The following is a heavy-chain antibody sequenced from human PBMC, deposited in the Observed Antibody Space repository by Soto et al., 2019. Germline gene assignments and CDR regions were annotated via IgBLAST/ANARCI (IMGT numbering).Heavy chain of an antibody. D-gene: IGHD6-6*01. CDR2: NYYSGIT. J-gene: IGHJ6*02. V-gene: IGHV4-31*03. CDR1: GGSISSGGYY. CDR3: ARGSSIAGLYYGMDV. Sequence: SETLSLTCTVAGGSISSGGYYWTWIRQHPGKGLEWIGYNYYSGITYYNPSLKSRVTISLDTSKNQFSLKLSSVTAADTAVYYCARGSSIAGLYYGMDVWGQGTTVTVSS.